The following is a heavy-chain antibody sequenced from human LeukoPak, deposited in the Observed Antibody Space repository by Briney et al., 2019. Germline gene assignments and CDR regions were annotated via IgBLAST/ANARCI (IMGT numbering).Heavy chain of an antibody. CDR1: GVSISSFE. D-gene: IGHD1-7*01. V-gene: IGHV3-48*03. Sequence: PGGSLRLSCAASGVSISSFEMNWVRQAPGKGLEWVSHISSSVITVWSADSVKGRFTISRDNAKNSMYQQMNSLRAEDTAVYYCARVELAPYYYYMDLWGKGTTVSVSS. J-gene: IGHJ6*03. CDR3: ARVELAPYYYYMDL. CDR2: ISSSVITV.